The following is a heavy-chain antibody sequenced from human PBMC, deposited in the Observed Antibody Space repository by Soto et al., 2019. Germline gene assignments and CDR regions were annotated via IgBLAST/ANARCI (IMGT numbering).Heavy chain of an antibody. CDR1: GNTFTYRY. Sequence: QMQLVQSGAEVKKTGSSVTVSCKALGNTFTYRYLHWVRQAPGQALEWMGWITPFSGDVHYAQKFQERVTITRDRSINTAYMQMSSLRSEDPAMYFCAGGGAGSGPFTWELPDHWGQGTLVTVSS. CDR2: ITPFSGDV. V-gene: IGHV1-45*02. CDR3: AGGGAGSGPFTWELPDH. D-gene: IGHD1-26*01. J-gene: IGHJ4*02.